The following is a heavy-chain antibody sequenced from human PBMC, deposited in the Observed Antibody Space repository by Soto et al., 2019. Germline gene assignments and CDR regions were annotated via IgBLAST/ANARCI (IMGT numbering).Heavy chain of an antibody. Sequence: VQLQEPGPGLGKPSQTLPLTCTVSGAPFSRGGYFWNWIRQHPGKGLEGIGYIYYSGSTDYNPSLKSRVTISVDTSKNQFSLKLSSVTAADTAVYYCARGPGIWGQGTLVTVSS. CDR3: ARGPGI. J-gene: IGHJ4*02. V-gene: IGHV4-31*03. CDR2: IYYSGST. CDR1: GAPFSRGGYF.